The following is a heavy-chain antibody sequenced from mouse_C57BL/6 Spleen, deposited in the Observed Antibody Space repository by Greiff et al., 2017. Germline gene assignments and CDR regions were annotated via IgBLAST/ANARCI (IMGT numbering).Heavy chain of an antibody. V-gene: IGHV3-6*01. Sequence: DVQLQESVPGLVKPSQSLSFTCSVTCYSITRGYYWNWIRQFPGNKLEWMGYIRYDVSNKYTPSLQNPISITRDTSKKQFLLKLNSVTAENTTTYYGARDSPLYYGSSYAMDYWGQGTSVTVSS. J-gene: IGHJ4*01. D-gene: IGHD1-1*01. CDR1: CYSITRGYY. CDR2: IRYDVSN. CDR3: ARDSPLYYGSSYAMDY.